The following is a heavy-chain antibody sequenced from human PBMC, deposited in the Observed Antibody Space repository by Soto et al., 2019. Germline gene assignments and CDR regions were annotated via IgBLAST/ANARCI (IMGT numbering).Heavy chain of an antibody. CDR1: DGSISSGGYY. CDR2: IYYSGST. Sequence: SETLSLTCTVSDGSISSGGYYWSLIRQHPGKGLEWIGYIYYSGSTYYNPSLKSRVTISVDTSKNQFSLKLSSVTAADTAVYYCARGGEQDTAAPLYYYYYGMDVWGQGTTVTVSS. V-gene: IGHV4-31*03. CDR3: ARGGEQDTAAPLYYYYYGMDV. J-gene: IGHJ6*02. D-gene: IGHD5-18*01.